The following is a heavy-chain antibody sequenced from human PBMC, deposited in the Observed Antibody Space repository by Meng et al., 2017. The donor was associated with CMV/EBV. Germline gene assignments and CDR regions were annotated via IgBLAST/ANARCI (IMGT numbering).Heavy chain of an antibody. Sequence: PSQGSGPGLVTPSEPLSLTCTVSGGSISSSSYYWGWIRQPPGKGLEWIGSIYYSGSTYYNPSLKSRVTISVDTSKNQFSLKLSSVTAADTAVYYCVTWLWFGELSGYYFDYWGQGTLVTVSS. CDR3: VTWLWFGELSGYYFDY. CDR1: GGSISSSSYY. J-gene: IGHJ4*02. V-gene: IGHV4-39*07. D-gene: IGHD3-10*01. CDR2: IYYSGST.